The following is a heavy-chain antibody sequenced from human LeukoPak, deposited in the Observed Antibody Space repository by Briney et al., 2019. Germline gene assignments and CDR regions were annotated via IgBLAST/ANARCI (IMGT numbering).Heavy chain of an antibody. J-gene: IGHJ6*02. CDR3: AKVPYSDYGSGRPPFMDV. V-gene: IGHV3-23*01. Sequence: PGGSLRLSCAASGFTFNNYAMSWVRQAPGKGLEWVSTISNTGSDTYYADSVKGRFTISRDNYENTLYLQMNCLRAEDTAIYYCAKVPYSDYGSGRPPFMDVWGQGTTVAVSS. CDR2: ISNTGSDT. CDR1: GFTFNNYA. D-gene: IGHD3-10*01.